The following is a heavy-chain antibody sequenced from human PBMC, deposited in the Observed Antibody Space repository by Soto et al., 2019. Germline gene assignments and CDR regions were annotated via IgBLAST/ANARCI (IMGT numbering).Heavy chain of an antibody. D-gene: IGHD6-13*01. Sequence: QVQLQESGPGLVKPSQTLSLTCTVSGGSISSGGYYWSWIRQHPGKGLEWIGYIYYSGSTYYNPSLKSRVTISVDTSKNQFSLKPSSVTAADTAVYYCARGSWYAGKAFDIWGQGTMVTVSS. CDR3: ARGSWYAGKAFDI. CDR2: IYYSGST. V-gene: IGHV4-31*03. CDR1: GGSISSGGYY. J-gene: IGHJ3*02.